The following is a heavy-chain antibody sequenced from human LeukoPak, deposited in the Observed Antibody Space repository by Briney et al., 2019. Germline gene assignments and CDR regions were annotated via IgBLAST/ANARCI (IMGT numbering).Heavy chain of an antibody. CDR3: ARHGRRGRWLQSTLYFDY. CDR1: GGSFSGYY. V-gene: IGHV4-34*01. D-gene: IGHD5-24*01. J-gene: IGHJ4*02. Sequence: PSETLSLTCAVYGGSFSGYYWSWIRQPPGKGLEWIGEINHSGSTNYNPSLKSRATISVDTSKNQFSLKLSSVTAADTAVYYCARHGRRGRWLQSTLYFDYWGQGTLVTVSS. CDR2: INHSGST.